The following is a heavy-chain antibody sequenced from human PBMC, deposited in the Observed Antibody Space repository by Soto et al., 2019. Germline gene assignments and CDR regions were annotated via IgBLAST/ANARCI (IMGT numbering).Heavy chain of an antibody. V-gene: IGHV3-48*01. J-gene: IGHJ6*02. D-gene: IGHD4-17*01. CDR2: ISSSSSTI. CDR1: GFTFSSYS. CDR3: AREGADDYGDYGGQDGMDV. Sequence: EVQLVESGGGLVQPGGSLRLSCAASGFTFSSYSMNWVRQAPGKGLEWVSYISSSSSTIYYADSVKGRFTISRDNARNSVYLEMNSLRAEATAVYTCAREGADDYGDYGGQDGMDVWGQGTTVTVSS.